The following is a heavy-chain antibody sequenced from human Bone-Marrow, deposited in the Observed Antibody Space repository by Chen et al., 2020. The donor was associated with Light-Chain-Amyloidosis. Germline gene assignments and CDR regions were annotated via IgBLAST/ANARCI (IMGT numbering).Heavy chain of an antibody. V-gene: IGHV3-23*01. CDR2: ISGSGGST. Sequence: EVQLLESGGGLVQPGGSLRLSCAASGFTFSSYAMSWVRQAPGKGLELVSAISGSGGSTYYAVSVKGRSTISRDNSKNTLYLQMNSLRAEDTAVYYCAKDLGPKGGYDYYWGQGTLVTVSS. CDR3: AKDLGPKGGYDYY. CDR1: GFTFSSYA. J-gene: IGHJ4*02. D-gene: IGHD5-12*01.